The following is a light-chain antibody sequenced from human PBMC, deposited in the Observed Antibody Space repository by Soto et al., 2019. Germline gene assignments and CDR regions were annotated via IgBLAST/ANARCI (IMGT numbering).Light chain of an antibody. V-gene: IGLV2-11*01. Sequence: QSVPTQPRSVSGSPGQSVTISCTGTSSDVGSYNYVSWYQQHPGKAPKLMIYDVYKWPSGVPDRFSGSKSGNTASLTISGLQAEDEADYYCCSYAGSYTYVFGTGTKLTVL. CDR3: CSYAGSYTYV. J-gene: IGLJ1*01. CDR1: SSDVGSYNY. CDR2: DVY.